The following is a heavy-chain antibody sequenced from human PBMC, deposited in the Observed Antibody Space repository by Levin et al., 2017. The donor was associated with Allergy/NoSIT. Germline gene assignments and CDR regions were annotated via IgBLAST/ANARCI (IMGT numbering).Heavy chain of an antibody. J-gene: IGHJ4*02. CDR1: GFSFSNTW. V-gene: IGHV3-15*01. CDR2: IKSKSDGGTA. Sequence: GESLKISCAASGFSFSNTWMRWVRQAPGKGLEWVGRIKSKSDGGTADYATPVKGRFSISRDDSRNTLYLQMNSLKTEDSAVYYCASDWTGPSDYWGQGTLLTVSS. D-gene: IGHD3/OR15-3a*01. CDR3: ASDWTGPSDY.